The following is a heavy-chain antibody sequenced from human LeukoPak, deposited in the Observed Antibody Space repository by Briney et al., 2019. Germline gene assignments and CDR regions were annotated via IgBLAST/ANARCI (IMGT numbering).Heavy chain of an antibody. CDR1: GDTFSSYA. V-gene: IGHV1-69*04. D-gene: IGHD6-25*01. CDR3: AREGAAAEDVNWFDP. Sequence: SVKVSCKASGDTFSSYAISWVRQAPGQGLEWMGRIIPILGIANYAQKFQGRVTITADKSTSTAYMELSSLRSEDTAVYYCAREGAAAEDVNWFDPWGQGTLVTVSS. J-gene: IGHJ5*02. CDR2: IIPILGIA.